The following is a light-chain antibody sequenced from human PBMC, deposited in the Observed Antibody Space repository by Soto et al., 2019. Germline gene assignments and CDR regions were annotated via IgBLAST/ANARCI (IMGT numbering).Light chain of an antibody. V-gene: IGKV3-20*01. Sequence: EIVLTQSPGTLSLSPGERATLSCRASQSVTSNYLAWYQQKPGQAPRILIFAASSRATGIPDKFSGSGSGTDFTLTIRRLEPDDFAVYSCQHYGSPSWTFGQGTKVEIK. J-gene: IGKJ1*01. CDR3: QHYGSPSWT. CDR1: QSVTSNY. CDR2: AAS.